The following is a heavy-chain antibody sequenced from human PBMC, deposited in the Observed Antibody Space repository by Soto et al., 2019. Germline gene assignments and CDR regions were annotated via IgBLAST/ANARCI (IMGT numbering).Heavy chain of an antibody. CDR3: ARDQMGTITGGLDV. CDR1: GGTFSNYA. V-gene: IGHV1-69*13. Sequence: GASVKVSCKPSGGTFSNYAFSWVRQAPGQGLEWVGGIIPMFGTTHYAPKLLGRVTINADESTTTIYMELSSLRSDDTAVYYCARDQMGTITGGLDVWGQGTSVTVSS. CDR2: IIPMFGTT. D-gene: IGHD5-12*01. J-gene: IGHJ6*02.